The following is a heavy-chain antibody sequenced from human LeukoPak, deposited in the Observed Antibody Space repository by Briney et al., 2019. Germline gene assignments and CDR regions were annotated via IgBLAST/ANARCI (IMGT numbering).Heavy chain of an antibody. CDR2: ISSSGSTI. D-gene: IGHD4-4*01. CDR3: ARSNPYYSNPEADYYYGMDV. Sequence: GGSLRLSCAASGFTFSDYYMSWIRQAPGKGLEWVSYISSSGSTIYYADSVKGRFTISRDNAKNSLYLQMNSLRAEDTAVYYCARSNPYYSNPEADYYYGMDVWGQGTTVTVSS. CDR1: GFTFSDYY. V-gene: IGHV3-11*01. J-gene: IGHJ6*02.